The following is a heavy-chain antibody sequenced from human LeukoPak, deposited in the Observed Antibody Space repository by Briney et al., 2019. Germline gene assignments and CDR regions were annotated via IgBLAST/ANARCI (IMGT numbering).Heavy chain of an antibody. CDR2: ISWDGGST. V-gene: IGHV3-43*01. Sequence: GGSLRLSCAASGFTFDDYTIHWVRQAPGKGLEWVSLISWDGGSTYYADSVKGRFTISRDNSKNSLYLQVNSLRTEDTALYYCAKGPPYYYGSGSYYNYFDNWGQGTLVTVSS. J-gene: IGHJ4*02. D-gene: IGHD3-10*01. CDR1: GFTFDDYT. CDR3: AKGPPYYYGSGSYYNYFDN.